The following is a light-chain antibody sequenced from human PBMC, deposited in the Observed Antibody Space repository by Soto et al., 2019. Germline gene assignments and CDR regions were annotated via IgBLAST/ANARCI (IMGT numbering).Light chain of an antibody. CDR2: RTS. CDR3: QQYNTYPWT. V-gene: IGKV1-5*03. Sequence: DIQMTQSPSTLSASVGDRVTIICRASQNINRWLAWYQQRPGKAPNLLIYRTSTLQSGVPSRFSGSGSGTEFVLTISSLQPDDFATYYCQQYNTYPWTFGHGTKVDIK. CDR1: QNINRW. J-gene: IGKJ1*01.